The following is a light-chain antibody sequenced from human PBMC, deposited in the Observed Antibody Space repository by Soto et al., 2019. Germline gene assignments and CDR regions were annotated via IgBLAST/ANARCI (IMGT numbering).Light chain of an antibody. CDR3: QQYHHWPPIT. CDR1: QSIDSN. Sequence: ILMAQCPATLSVSSGERATLSCRGSQSIDSNLVWYQQKPGQSPRLVMFRASTRATGIPARFSGSGSGTEFTLTISSLQSEAFAVYYCQQYHHWPPITFGQGTRLEIK. CDR2: RAS. J-gene: IGKJ5*01. V-gene: IGKV3-15*01.